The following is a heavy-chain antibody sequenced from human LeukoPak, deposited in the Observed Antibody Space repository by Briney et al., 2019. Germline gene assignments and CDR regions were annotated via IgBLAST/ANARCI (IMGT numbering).Heavy chain of an antibody. Sequence: ASVKVSCKASGYTFINYAIHWVRQAPGQRLEWMGWINAYNGDTEYSQKLQGRVTITKDTSASTAYMDLSTLRSEDTAVYYCARRSSSDWPLEYWGRGILVTVSS. CDR2: INAYNGDT. CDR3: ARRSSSDWPLEY. V-gene: IGHV1-3*01. J-gene: IGHJ4*02. CDR1: GYTFINYA. D-gene: IGHD6-19*01.